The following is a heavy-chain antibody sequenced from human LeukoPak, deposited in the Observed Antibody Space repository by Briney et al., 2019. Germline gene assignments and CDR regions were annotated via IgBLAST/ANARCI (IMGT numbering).Heavy chain of an antibody. V-gene: IGHV3-23*01. CDR3: AKEGRKTGNTYGYEYDC. D-gene: IGHD5-18*01. J-gene: IGHJ4*02. CDR1: GFTLSSYA. Sequence: GGSLRLSCAASGFTLSSYAMSWVRQAPGKGLEWVSAISGSGGSTYYADSVKGQFTISRDNSKNTVYLHMNNLRAEDTAVYYCAKEGRKTGNTYGYEYDCWGQGTLVTVSS. CDR2: ISGSGGST.